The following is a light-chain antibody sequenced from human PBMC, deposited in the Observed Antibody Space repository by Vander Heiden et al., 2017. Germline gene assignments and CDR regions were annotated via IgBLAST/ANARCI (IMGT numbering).Light chain of an antibody. V-gene: IGKV1-39*01. Sequence: DIQAPQSPSSLSASIGDRVTITCRPRQNIRINLNWYHQKPGKAPKLLIYRASNLPGGVPSTFSGSGSGTDFTLTITSLQPEDFATYYCRQTYSSPYTFGQGTKLEIK. CDR1: QNIRIN. CDR3: RQTYSSPYT. J-gene: IGKJ2*01. CDR2: RAS.